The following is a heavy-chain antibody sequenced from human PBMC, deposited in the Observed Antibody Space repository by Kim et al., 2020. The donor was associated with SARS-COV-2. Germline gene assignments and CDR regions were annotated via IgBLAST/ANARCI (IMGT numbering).Heavy chain of an antibody. J-gene: IGHJ5*02. V-gene: IGHV3-30*04. CDR1: GFTFSDYA. D-gene: IGHD6-6*01. Sequence: GGSLRLSCAASGFTFSDYAFHWVRQAPGKGLEWLGVISSDGGSEYYADSVKGRFTISRDNSKNTLSLQMNSLRSEDTAVYYCARVLAPYTSSSVGWLDPWGRGTLVTVSS. CDR3: ARVLAPYTSSSVGWLDP. CDR2: ISSDGGSE.